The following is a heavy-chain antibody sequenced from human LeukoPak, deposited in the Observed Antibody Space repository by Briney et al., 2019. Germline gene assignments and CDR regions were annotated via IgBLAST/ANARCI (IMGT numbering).Heavy chain of an antibody. Sequence: GGSLRLSCAASGFTFSSYSMNWVRQAPGKGLEWVASISSSSSYIYYADSVKGRFTISRDNAKNSLYLQMNSLRAEDTAVYYCARDFVVGYYYGMDVWGQGTTVTVSS. CDR3: ARDFVVGYYYGMDV. CDR1: GFTFSSYS. D-gene: IGHD2-21*01. CDR2: ISSSSSYI. J-gene: IGHJ6*02. V-gene: IGHV3-21*01.